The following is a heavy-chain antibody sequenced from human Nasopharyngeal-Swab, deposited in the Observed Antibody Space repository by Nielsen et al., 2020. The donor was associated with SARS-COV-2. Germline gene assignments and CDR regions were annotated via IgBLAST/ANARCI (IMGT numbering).Heavy chain of an antibody. V-gene: IGHV5-51*07. Sequence: GESLKISCTGSGYIFPAYWIAWVHQLPGKGLEWLGIIYPGDSDTTYSPSFQGRVTLSADKSINTAYLQWSSLQASDTGIYYCTRGIDFDYWGQGTLVTVSS. CDR2: IYPGDSDT. CDR3: TRGIDFDY. CDR1: GYIFPAYW. J-gene: IGHJ4*02.